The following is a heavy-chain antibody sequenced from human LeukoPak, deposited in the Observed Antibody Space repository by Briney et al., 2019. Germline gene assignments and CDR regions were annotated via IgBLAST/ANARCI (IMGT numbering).Heavy chain of an antibody. J-gene: IGHJ4*02. CDR3: ARDRGTYYYDSSGPTDY. CDR2: ISSSSSYI. Sequence: GGSLRLSCAASGFTFSSYAMSWVRQAPGKGLEWVSSISSSSSYIYYADSVKGRFTISRDNAKNSLYLQMNSLRAEDTAVYYCARDRGTYYYDSSGPTDYWGQGTLVTVSS. V-gene: IGHV3-21*01. D-gene: IGHD3-22*01. CDR1: GFTFSSYA.